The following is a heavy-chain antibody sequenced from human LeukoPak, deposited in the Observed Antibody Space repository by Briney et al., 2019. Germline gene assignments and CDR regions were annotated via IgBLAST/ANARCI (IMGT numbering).Heavy chain of an antibody. Sequence: SVKVSCKASGGTFSSYAISWVRQVPGQGLEWMGGIIPIFGTANYAQRFQGRVTITADESTSTAYMELSRLTSDDTALYYCARTGAYYSGMYYFDYWGRGILVTVSS. J-gene: IGHJ4*02. D-gene: IGHD3-22*01. CDR2: IIPIFGTA. V-gene: IGHV1-69*13. CDR3: ARTGAYYSGMYYFDY. CDR1: GGTFSSYA.